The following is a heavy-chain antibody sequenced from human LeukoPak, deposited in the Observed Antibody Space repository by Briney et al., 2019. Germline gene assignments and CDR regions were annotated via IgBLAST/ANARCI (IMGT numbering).Heavy chain of an antibody. CDR1: GFTFSSYG. Sequence: PGRSLSLSCAASGFTFSSYGMHWVRQAPGKGLEWVAVISYDGSNKYYADSVKGRFTISRDNSKNTLYLQMNSLRAEDTAVYYCAKDQKWIAPGTLAARPTYYFDYWGHGTLVTVSS. V-gene: IGHV3-30*18. D-gene: IGHD6-6*01. J-gene: IGHJ4*01. CDR2: ISYDGSNK. CDR3: AKDQKWIAPGTLAARPTYYFDY.